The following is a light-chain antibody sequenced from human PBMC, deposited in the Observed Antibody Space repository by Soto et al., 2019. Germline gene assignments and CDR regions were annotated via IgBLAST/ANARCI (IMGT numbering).Light chain of an antibody. CDR3: QQYNSAPSWT. Sequence: DIQMTQSPSTLSASVGDRVTITCRASQSISSWLAWYQQKPGKAPKLLIYDASSLESGVPSRFSGSGSGTELTLTIISLQPDDFATYYCQQYNSAPSWTFGQGTKVEIK. V-gene: IGKV1-5*01. CDR2: DAS. CDR1: QSISSW. J-gene: IGKJ1*01.